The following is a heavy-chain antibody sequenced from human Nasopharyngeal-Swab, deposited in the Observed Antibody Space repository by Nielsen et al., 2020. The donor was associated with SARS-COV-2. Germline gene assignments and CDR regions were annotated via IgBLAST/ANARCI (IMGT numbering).Heavy chain of an antibody. D-gene: IGHD6-13*01. CDR1: GFTFIRSA. CDR2: IVIGSDNT. V-gene: IGHV1-58*02. J-gene: IGHJ4*02. CDR3: AAGRYSSSWYSGIDY. Sequence: SVKVSCKASGFTFIRSAMQWVRQARGQRLEWIGWIVIGSDNTKYARKFQERVTITRDMSTSTAYMELSSLRSEYMAVYYCAAGRYSSSWYSGIDYWGQGTLVTVSS.